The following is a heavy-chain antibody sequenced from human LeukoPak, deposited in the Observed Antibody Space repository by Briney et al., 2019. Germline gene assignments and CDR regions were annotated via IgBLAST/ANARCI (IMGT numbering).Heavy chain of an antibody. Sequence: ETSETLSLTCTVSGGSISSNYMSWVRQAPGKGLEWVSVIYSGGSTYYADSVKGRFTISRDNSKNTLYLQMNSLRAEDTAVYYCARSSYYDFWSGYYLANKGDYGMDVWGQGTTVTVSS. CDR2: IYSGGST. D-gene: IGHD3-3*01. CDR1: GGSISSNY. J-gene: IGHJ6*02. CDR3: ARSSYYDFWSGYYLANKGDYGMDV. V-gene: IGHV3-66*01.